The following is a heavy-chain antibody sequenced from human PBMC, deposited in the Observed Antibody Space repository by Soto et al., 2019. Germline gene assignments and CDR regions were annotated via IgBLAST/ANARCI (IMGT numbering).Heavy chain of an antibody. CDR1: GFTFSSYG. CDR2: RWYDGSNK. Sequence: QVQLVESGGGVVQPGRSLRLSCAASGFTFSSYGMHWVRQAPGKGLEWVAVRWYDGSNKYYADSVKGRFTISRDNSKNTRYPQMNSLRAEDTAVYYCARWGIAAGDYWGQGTLVTVSS. V-gene: IGHV3-33*03. J-gene: IGHJ4*02. CDR3: ARWGIAAGDY. D-gene: IGHD6-13*01.